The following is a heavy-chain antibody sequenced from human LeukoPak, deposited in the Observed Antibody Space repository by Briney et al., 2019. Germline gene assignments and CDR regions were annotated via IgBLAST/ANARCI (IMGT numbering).Heavy chain of an antibody. D-gene: IGHD5-18*01. CDR3: AKRIGYSYGYGMDV. CDR2: ISYDGSNK. V-gene: IGHV3-30*18. Sequence: PGRSLRLSCAASGFTFSSYGMHWVRQAPGKGLEWVAVISYDGSNKYYADSVKGRFTISRDNSKNTLYLQMNSLRAEDTAVYYCAKRIGYSYGYGMDVWSQGTTVTVSS. J-gene: IGHJ6*02. CDR1: GFTFSSYG.